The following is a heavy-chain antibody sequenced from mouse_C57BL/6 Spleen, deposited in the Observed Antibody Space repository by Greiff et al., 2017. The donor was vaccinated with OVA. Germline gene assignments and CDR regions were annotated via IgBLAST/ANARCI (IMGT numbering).Heavy chain of an antibody. Sequence: EVKLMESGPELVKPGASVKIPCKASGYTFTDYNMDWVKQSHGKSLEWIGDINPNTGGTIYNQKFKGKATLTVDKSSSTAYMELRSLTSEDTAVYYCARRGYYGSGGYFDVWGTGTTVTVSS. J-gene: IGHJ1*03. CDR3: ARRGYYGSGGYFDV. V-gene: IGHV1-18*01. CDR2: INPNTGGT. CDR1: GYTFTDYN. D-gene: IGHD1-1*01.